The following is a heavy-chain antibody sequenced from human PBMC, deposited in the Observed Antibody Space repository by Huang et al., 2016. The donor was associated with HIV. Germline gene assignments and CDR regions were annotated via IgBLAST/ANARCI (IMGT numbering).Heavy chain of an antibody. Sequence: QVQLVESGGGVVQPGRSLRLSCAASGFTFSNYAMHWVRQAPGKGLEWVTLILYTGSNIYYTESGKGRFSISRDNSKSTMYLHMNRLRVEDTAVYYCARGRDGRSGFYFGDFDNWGQGILVTVSS. CDR3: ARGRDGRSGFYFGDFDN. CDR2: ILYTGSNI. D-gene: IGHD3-22*01. CDR1: GFTFSNYA. V-gene: IGHV3-30*04. J-gene: IGHJ4*02.